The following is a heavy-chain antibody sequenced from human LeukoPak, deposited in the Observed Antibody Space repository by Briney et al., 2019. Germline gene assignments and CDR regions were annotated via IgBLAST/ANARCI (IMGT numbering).Heavy chain of an antibody. J-gene: IGHJ4*02. CDR3: AKDRGFGAAAGHSFYFDY. Sequence: GGSLRLSCAASGFTFSTYAMSWVRQAPGKGLEWVSAISGSGGNTYYADSVKGRFTISRDNSKNTLYLQMTSLRAEDTAVYYCAKDRGFGAAAGHSFYFDYWGQGTLVTVSS. CDR2: ISGSGGNT. D-gene: IGHD6-25*01. V-gene: IGHV3-23*01. CDR1: GFTFSTYA.